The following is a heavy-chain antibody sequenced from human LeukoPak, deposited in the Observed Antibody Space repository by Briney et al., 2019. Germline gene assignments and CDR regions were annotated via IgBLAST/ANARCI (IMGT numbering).Heavy chain of an antibody. V-gene: IGHV1-69*05. J-gene: IGHJ4*02. D-gene: IGHD6-13*01. CDR3: ATVRAAAAGSHYFES. Sequence: SVKVSCKASGGNHAISWVRQAPGPGLKWMGGFIPVFPTPNYAQKFQGRVTFTTDESTKTAYMELSSLRSEDTAVYYCATVRAAAAGSHYFESWGPGTLVTVSS. CDR1: GGNHA. CDR2: FIPVFPTP.